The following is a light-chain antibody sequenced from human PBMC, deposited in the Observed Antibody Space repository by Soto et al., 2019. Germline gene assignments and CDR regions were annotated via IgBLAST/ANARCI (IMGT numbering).Light chain of an antibody. CDR2: YIS. J-gene: IGKJ5*01. Sequence: EIVMTQSPSTLSVYPGETASLSCRASQSAGNFLAWYQQKPGQAPRLLIYYISTRATGIPARFSGSGSGTEFTLTINSLQSEDSAVYYCQQHNQWPITFGQGTRLEIK. V-gene: IGKV3D-15*01. CDR3: QQHNQWPIT. CDR1: QSAGNF.